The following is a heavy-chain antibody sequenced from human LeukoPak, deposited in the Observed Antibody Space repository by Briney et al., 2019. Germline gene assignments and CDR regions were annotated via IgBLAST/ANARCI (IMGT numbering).Heavy chain of an antibody. Sequence: PGGSLRLSCAASGFTFSSYGMHWVRQAPGKGLEWVANIKQDGSEKYYVDSVKGRFTISRDNAKNSLYLQMNSLRAEDTAVYYCASDEGSFDYWGQGTLVTVSS. CDR3: ASDEGSFDY. V-gene: IGHV3-7*01. CDR2: IKQDGSEK. CDR1: GFTFSSYG. J-gene: IGHJ4*02.